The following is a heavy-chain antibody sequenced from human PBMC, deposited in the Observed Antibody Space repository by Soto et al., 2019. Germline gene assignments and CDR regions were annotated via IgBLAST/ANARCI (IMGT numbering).Heavy chain of an antibody. CDR1: VFTFSSYA. Sequence: GGSLRLSCAASVFTFSSYAMSWVRQAPGKGLEWVSAISGSGGSTYYADSVKGRFTISRDNSKNTLYLQMNSLRAEDTAVYYCAKDLSPEGIAAAGTGYWGQGTLVTVSS. CDR3: AKDLSPEGIAAAGTGY. V-gene: IGHV3-23*01. CDR2: ISGSGGST. J-gene: IGHJ4*02. D-gene: IGHD6-13*01.